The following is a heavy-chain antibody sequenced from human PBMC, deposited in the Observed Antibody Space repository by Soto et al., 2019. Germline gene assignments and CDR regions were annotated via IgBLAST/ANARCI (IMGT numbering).Heavy chain of an antibody. V-gene: IGHV3-7*01. CDR3: ARGYYYDKSGYYLDY. J-gene: IGHJ4*02. D-gene: IGHD3-22*01. CDR1: VFTFSTYW. Sequence: GGSLRLSCAASVFTFSTYWRSWVRQAPGKGLEWVANIKQDGSEKYYVDSVKGRFSGSSDNAENSLYLQMNSLRAEDTAVYYCARGYYYDKSGYYLDYWGQGTLVTVSS. CDR2: IKQDGSEK.